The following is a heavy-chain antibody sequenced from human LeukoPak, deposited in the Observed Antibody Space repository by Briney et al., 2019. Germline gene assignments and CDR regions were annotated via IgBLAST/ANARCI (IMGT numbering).Heavy chain of an antibody. Sequence: KAGGSLRLSCAASGFTFRSYWMSWVRQAPGKGLEWVGRIKSKTDGGTTVYAAPVKGRFTISRDDSKNTLYLQMNSLKTEDTAVYYCSTTYYYDSSEGYWGQGTLVTVSS. V-gene: IGHV3-15*01. CDR2: IKSKTDGGTT. J-gene: IGHJ4*02. CDR3: STTYYYDSSEGY. D-gene: IGHD3-22*01. CDR1: GFTFRSYW.